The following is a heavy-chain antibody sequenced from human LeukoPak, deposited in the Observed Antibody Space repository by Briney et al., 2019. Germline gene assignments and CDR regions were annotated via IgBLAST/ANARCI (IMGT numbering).Heavy chain of an antibody. CDR1: GFTFSSYA. CDR2: ISGSGGST. CDR3: ATTLMKDSSSSGY. Sequence: GGSLRLSCAASGFTFSSYAVSWVRQAPGKGLEWVSAISGSGGSTYYADSVKGRFTISRDNSKNTLYLQMNSLRAEDTAVYYCATTLMKDSSSSGYWGQGTLVTVSS. D-gene: IGHD6-6*01. V-gene: IGHV3-23*01. J-gene: IGHJ4*02.